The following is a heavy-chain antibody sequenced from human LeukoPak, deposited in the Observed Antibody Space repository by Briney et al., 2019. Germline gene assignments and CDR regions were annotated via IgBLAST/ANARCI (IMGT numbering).Heavy chain of an antibody. Sequence: SHTLSLTCAISGDSVSSNSAAWNWSTQSPSRGLECLGRTYYRSKWYNEYAVSVKSRITINPDTSKNQFSLQLNSVTPEDTAVYYCARVLRDYGPYYFDYWGQGTLVTVSS. CDR3: ARVLRDYGPYYFDY. CDR2: TYYRSKWYN. V-gene: IGHV6-1*01. D-gene: IGHD4-17*01. J-gene: IGHJ4*02. CDR1: GDSVSSNSAA.